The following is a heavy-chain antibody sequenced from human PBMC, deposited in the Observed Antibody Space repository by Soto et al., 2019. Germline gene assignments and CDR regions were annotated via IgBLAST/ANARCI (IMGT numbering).Heavy chain of an antibody. CDR1: GGSISRYY. V-gene: IGHV4-59*01. CDR3: ARDLWGYCGTDCYPLDV. J-gene: IGHJ6*02. Sequence: QVRLQESGPGLVKPSETLSLTCTVSGGSISRYYWSWIRQPPGKGLGWIGYLYNTGSTIYNPSLKSRVTISVDTSKNQFSLKLNSLTAADTAVYYCARDLWGYCGTDCYPLDVWGQGTTVTVSS. D-gene: IGHD2-21*02. CDR2: LYNTGST.